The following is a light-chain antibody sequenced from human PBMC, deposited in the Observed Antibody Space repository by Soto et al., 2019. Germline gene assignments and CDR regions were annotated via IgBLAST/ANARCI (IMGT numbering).Light chain of an antibody. CDR3: QSYDSSLREV. Sequence: QLVLTQPPSVSGAPGQRVTISCTGSSSNIGAGYDVHWYQQLPGTAPKLLISANTNRPSGVPDRFSGSKSGTSASLAITGRQAEDEADYYCQSYDSSLREVFGTGTKLTVL. J-gene: IGLJ1*01. CDR2: ANT. V-gene: IGLV1-40*01. CDR1: SSNIGAGYD.